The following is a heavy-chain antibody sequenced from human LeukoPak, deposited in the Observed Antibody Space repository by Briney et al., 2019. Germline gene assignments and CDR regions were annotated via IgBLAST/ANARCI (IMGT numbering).Heavy chain of an antibody. CDR2: ISGSGGST. D-gene: IGHD3-10*01. J-gene: IGHJ4*02. CDR1: GFTFSSYA. Sequence: PGGSLRLSCAASGFTFSSYAMSWVRQAPVKGLEWVSAISGSGGSTYYADSVKGRFTISRDNSKNTLYLQMNSLRAEDTAVYYCAKDREWFGELLYYFDYWGQGTLVTVSS. CDR3: AKDREWFGELLYYFDY. V-gene: IGHV3-23*01.